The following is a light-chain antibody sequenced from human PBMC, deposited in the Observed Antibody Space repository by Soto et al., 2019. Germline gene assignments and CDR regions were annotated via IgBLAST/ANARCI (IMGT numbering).Light chain of an antibody. CDR2: DAS. CDR1: QSVTSTY. J-gene: IGKJ1*01. V-gene: IGKV3-20*01. Sequence: EIVLTQSPGTLSLSPGDRATLSCRASQSVTSTYVAWYQQKNGQAPRLLIFDASTRAPDIPDRFSGRGSGTDFTLTISILEPEDFAVYFCQQYGTSPVTFGQGTKVEI. CDR3: QQYGTSPVT.